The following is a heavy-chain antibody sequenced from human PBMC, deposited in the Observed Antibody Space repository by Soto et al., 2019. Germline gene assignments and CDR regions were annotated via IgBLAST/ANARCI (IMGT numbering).Heavy chain of an antibody. V-gene: IGHV3-23*01. CDR2: FSVSAVSS. Sequence: PGGSLRLSCAASGFSFSSFAMNWVRQAPGKGLEWVSIFSVSAVSSFYADSVKGRFTISRDNSKSTLYLQINSLRAEDTAFYYCAKTRGAMIYAISVYGMDVWGQGTTVTVSS. D-gene: IGHD2-8*01. CDR1: GFSFSSFA. J-gene: IGHJ6*02. CDR3: AKTRGAMIYAISVYGMDV.